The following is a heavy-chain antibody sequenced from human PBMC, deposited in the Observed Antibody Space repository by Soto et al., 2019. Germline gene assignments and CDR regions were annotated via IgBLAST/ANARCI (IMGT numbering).Heavy chain of an antibody. CDR1: GYTFTSYG. CDR3: ASDPGYSTTWHQAFDI. D-gene: IGHD6-13*01. J-gene: IGHJ3*02. V-gene: IGHV1-18*01. Sequence: QVQLVQSGAEVKKPGASVKVSCKASGYTFTSYGISWVRQAPGQGPEWMGRISTYNGNTNYVQKLQGRVTMTTDTSTNTAYMELRSLRYDDTAVYYCASDPGYSTTWHQAFDIWGQGTMVTVSS. CDR2: ISTYNGNT.